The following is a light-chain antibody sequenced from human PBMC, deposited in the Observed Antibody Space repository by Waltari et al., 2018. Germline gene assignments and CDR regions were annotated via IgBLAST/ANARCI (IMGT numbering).Light chain of an antibody. CDR3: QQYNSYST. CDR2: ETS. J-gene: IGKJ4*01. CDR1: RTIRTW. V-gene: IGKV1-5*03. Sequence: DIQMTQSPSTLSASVGDRVTISCRASRTIRTWLACYQQKPGKAPKLLLYETSSVESGVPSRFSGSGSGTVFTLTISSLQPDDFATYYCQQYNSYSTFGGGTKVEIK.